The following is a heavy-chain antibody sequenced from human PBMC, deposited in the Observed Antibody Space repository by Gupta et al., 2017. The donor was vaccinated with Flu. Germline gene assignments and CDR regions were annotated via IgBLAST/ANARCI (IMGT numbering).Heavy chain of an antibody. V-gene: IGHV4-59*01. Sequence: QVQLQESGPGLVKPSETLSLTCTVSGGSISSYYWSWIRQPPGKGLEWIGYIYYSGSTNYNPSLKSRVTISVDTSKNQFSLKLSSVTAADTAVYYCARDRGSGWLKNYYFDYWGQGTLVTVSS. CDR3: ARDRGSGWLKNYYFDY. J-gene: IGHJ4*02. D-gene: IGHD6-19*01. CDR2: IYYSGST. CDR1: GGSISSYY.